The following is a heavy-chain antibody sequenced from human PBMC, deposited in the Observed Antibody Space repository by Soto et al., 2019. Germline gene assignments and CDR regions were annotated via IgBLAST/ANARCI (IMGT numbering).Heavy chain of an antibody. CDR3: PRISCKGGSCYFAFDH. J-gene: IGHJ4*02. D-gene: IGHD2-15*01. CDR1: GYSFKDHY. CDR2: INPSGAHT. Sequence: GASVKVSCKASGYSFKDHYMHWVRQAPGRGLEWVGIINPSGAHTNYAQHFRGRVAMTTDTSTSTAYMELRSLRSEDTAVYFGPRISCKGGSCYFAFDHWGQGTLVTVSS. V-gene: IGHV1-46*02.